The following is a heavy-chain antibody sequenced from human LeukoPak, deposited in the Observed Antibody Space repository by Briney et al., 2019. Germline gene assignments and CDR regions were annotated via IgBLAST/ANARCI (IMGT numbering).Heavy chain of an antibody. D-gene: IGHD1-26*01. CDR2: INHSGST. CDR3: ARGQRSGSYYYYYGMDV. CDR1: GGSFSGYY. J-gene: IGHJ6*02. V-gene: IGHV4-34*01. Sequence: KASETLSLTCAVYGGSFSGYYWSWIRQPPGKGLEWIGEINHSGSTNYNPSLKSRVTISVDTSKNQFSLKLSSVTAADTAVYYCARGQRSGSYYYYYGMDVWGQGTTVTVSS.